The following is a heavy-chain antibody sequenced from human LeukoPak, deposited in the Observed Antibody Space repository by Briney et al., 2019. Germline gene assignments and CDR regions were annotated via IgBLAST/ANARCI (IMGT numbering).Heavy chain of an antibody. V-gene: IGHV3-7*01. Sequence: GGSVRLSCASSGFTYSNYWMSWVRQAPGKGLEWVANITQDGSEKYYVDSVKGRFTISRDNAKNSLYLQMNSLRVEDTAVYYCARDQGSSGPGILEYWGQGTLVPVSS. J-gene: IGHJ4*02. CDR1: GFTYSNYW. CDR2: ITQDGSEK. CDR3: ARDQGSSGPGILEY. D-gene: IGHD6-19*01.